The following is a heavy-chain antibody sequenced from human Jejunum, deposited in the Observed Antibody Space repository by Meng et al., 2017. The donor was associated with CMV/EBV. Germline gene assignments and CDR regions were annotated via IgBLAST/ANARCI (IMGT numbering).Heavy chain of an antibody. CDR1: GFIFTSYA. Sequence: QVQLVQSGAEVKKPGASVKVSCEASGFIFTSYAISWVRQAPGQGLQYMGWISAYNGNTNYAQELQGRVTMTTDTSTSTAYMELRSLRFDDTAVYYCARFYCSSTSCPHVLFDYWGQGTLVTVCS. J-gene: IGHJ4*02. D-gene: IGHD2-2*01. CDR3: ARFYCSSTSCPHVLFDY. CDR2: ISAYNGNT. V-gene: IGHV1-18*01.